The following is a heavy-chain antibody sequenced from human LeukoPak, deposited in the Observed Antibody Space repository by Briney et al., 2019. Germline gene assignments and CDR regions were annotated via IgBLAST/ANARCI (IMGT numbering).Heavy chain of an antibody. J-gene: IGHJ3*02. D-gene: IGHD2-15*01. Sequence: SVKVSCKASGFTFTSSAMQWVRQARGQRLEWIGRIVVGSGNTNYAQKFQERVTITRDMSTSTAYMELSSLRSEDTAVYYCAADANCSGGSCYSGGAFDIWGQGTMVTVSS. CDR2: IVVGSGNT. CDR3: AADANCSGGSCYSGGAFDI. V-gene: IGHV1-58*02. CDR1: GFTFTSSA.